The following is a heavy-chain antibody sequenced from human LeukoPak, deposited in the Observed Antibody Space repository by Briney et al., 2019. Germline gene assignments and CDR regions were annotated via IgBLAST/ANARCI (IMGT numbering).Heavy chain of an antibody. CDR2: IKQDGSEK. CDR3: ARARHLAI. V-gene: IGHV3-7*01. CDR1: GFTFSSYG. J-gene: IGHJ3*02. Sequence: GGSLRLSCAASGFTFSSYGMHWVRQAPGKGLEWVANIKQDGSEKYYVDSVKGRFTISRDNAKNSLYLQMNSLRAEDTAVYYCARARHLAIWGQGTMVTVSS.